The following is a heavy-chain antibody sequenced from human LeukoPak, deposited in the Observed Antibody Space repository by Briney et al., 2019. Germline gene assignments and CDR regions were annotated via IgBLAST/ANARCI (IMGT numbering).Heavy chain of an antibody. D-gene: IGHD5-12*01. Sequence: SETLSLTCTVSGGSISSYYWSWIRQPPGKGLEWIGYIYYSGSTNYNPSLKSRVTISVDTSKNQFSLKLSSVTAADTAVYYCARRRYSPPHYFDYWGQGTLVTVSS. CDR2: IYYSGST. CDR1: GGSISSYY. J-gene: IGHJ4*02. V-gene: IGHV4-59*12. CDR3: ARRRYSPPHYFDY.